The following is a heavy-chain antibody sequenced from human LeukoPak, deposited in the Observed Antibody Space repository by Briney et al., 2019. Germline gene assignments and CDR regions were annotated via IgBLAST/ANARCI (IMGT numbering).Heavy chain of an antibody. CDR3: ARGRPSPCSGGSCSVKYFQH. V-gene: IGHV3-33*01. CDR1: GFTFSSYG. Sequence: GRSLRLSCAASGFTFSSYGMHWVRQAPGKGLEWVAVIWYDGSNKYYADSVKGRFTISRDSSKNTLYLQMNSLRAEDTAVYYCARGRPSPCSGGSCSVKYFQHWGQGTLVTVSS. D-gene: IGHD2-15*01. CDR2: IWYDGSNK. J-gene: IGHJ1*01.